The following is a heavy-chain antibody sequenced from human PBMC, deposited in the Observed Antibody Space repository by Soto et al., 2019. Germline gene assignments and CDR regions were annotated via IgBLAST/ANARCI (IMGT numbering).Heavy chain of an antibody. CDR3: ARRYGRYFDY. CDR2: IYYSGST. D-gene: IGHD4-17*01. V-gene: IGHV4-61*05. Sequence: ASETLSLTCTVSGGSISSGDYYWGWIRQPPGKGLEWIGYIYYSGSTNYNPSLKSRVTISVDTSKNQFSLKLSSVTAADTAVYYCARRYGRYFDYWGQGTLVTVSS. J-gene: IGHJ4*02. CDR1: GGSISSGDYY.